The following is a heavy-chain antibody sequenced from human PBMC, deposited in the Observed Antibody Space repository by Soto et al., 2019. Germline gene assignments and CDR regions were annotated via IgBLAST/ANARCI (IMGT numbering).Heavy chain of an antibody. CDR1: GYTFTSYA. Sequence: ASVKVSCKASGYTFTSYAMHWVRQAPGQRLEWMGWINAGNGNTKYSQKFQGRVTITRDTSASTAYMELSSLRSEDTAVYYCARGSLWFGGSRPAVWYYYYGMDVWGQGTTVTVSS. CDR3: ARGSLWFGGSRPAVWYYYYGMDV. J-gene: IGHJ6*02. D-gene: IGHD3-10*01. CDR2: INAGNGNT. V-gene: IGHV1-3*01.